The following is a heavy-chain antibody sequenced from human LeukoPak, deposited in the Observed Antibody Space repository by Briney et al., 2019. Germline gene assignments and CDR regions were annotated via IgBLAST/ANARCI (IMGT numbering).Heavy chain of an antibody. CDR1: GFTFSTYT. D-gene: IGHD3-10*01. J-gene: IGHJ4*02. Sequence: KTGGSLRLSCAASGFTFSTYTMDWVRQAPGKGLEWVSSISSSSSYIYYADSVKGRFTISRDNAKNSLYLQMNSLRAEDTAVYYCARDLFEYYGSGSYFDYWGQGTLVTVSS. CDR2: ISSSSSYI. V-gene: IGHV3-21*01. CDR3: ARDLFEYYGSGSYFDY.